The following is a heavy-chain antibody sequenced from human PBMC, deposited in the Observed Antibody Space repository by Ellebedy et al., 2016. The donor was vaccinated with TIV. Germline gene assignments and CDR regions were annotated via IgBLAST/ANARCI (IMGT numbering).Heavy chain of an antibody. Sequence: PGGSLRLSCAASGFTFSSYEMNWVRQAPGKGLEWVSYISSSGRTIYYADSVKGRFTISRDNTKNSLYLQMNSLRAEDTAVYYCARDKLRISLADELRKYYYYYGLDVWGQGTTVTVSS. V-gene: IGHV3-48*03. CDR2: ISSSGRTI. D-gene: IGHD6-19*01. CDR3: ARDKLRISLADELRKYYYYYGLDV. J-gene: IGHJ6*02. CDR1: GFTFSSYE.